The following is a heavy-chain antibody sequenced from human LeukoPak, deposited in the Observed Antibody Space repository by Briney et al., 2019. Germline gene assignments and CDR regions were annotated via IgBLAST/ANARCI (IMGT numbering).Heavy chain of an antibody. CDR2: IYTSGSS. V-gene: IGHV4-4*09. D-gene: IGHD1-1*01. Sequence: SETLSLTCTVSGGSINSYYWTWIRQPPGKGLEWIGYIYTSGSSNYNPSLRSRVTISVDTSKNQFSLRLTSVTAADTAVYYCARLEGNWFDPWGQGTLVTVSS. CDR3: ARLEGNWFDP. J-gene: IGHJ5*02. CDR1: GGSINSYY.